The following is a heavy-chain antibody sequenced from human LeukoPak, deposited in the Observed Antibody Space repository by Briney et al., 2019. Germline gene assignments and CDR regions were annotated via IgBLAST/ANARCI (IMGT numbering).Heavy chain of an antibody. CDR3: ARVGNSDAFDI. J-gene: IGHJ3*02. CDR2: ISSSSSYI. V-gene: IGHV3-21*01. CDR1: GFTFSSYS. D-gene: IGHD1-26*01. Sequence: GGSLRLSCAASGFTFSSYSMNWVRQAPGKGLEWVSSISSSSSYIYYADSVKGRFTISRDNAKSSLYLQMNSLRAEDTAVYYCARVGNSDAFDIWGQGTMVTVSS.